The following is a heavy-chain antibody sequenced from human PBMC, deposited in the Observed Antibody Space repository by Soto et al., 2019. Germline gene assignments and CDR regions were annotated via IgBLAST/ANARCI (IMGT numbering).Heavy chain of an antibody. Sequence: RGCCRICIKKPPGKGLEWIGYIYHSGSTYYNPSLKSRVTISVDRSKNQVSLKLSSVTAADTAVYCCASFYGDPEGYYSDYLGQGTLVIVTP. D-gene: IGHD4-17*01. CDR1: RGCC. J-gene: IGHJ4*02. V-gene: IGHV4-30-2*01. CDR2: IYHSGST. CDR3: ASFYGDPEGYYSDY.